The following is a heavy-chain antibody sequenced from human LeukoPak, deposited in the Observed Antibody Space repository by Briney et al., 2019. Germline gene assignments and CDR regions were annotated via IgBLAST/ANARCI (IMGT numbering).Heavy chain of an antibody. J-gene: IGHJ5*02. Sequence: SETLSLTCAVYGGSFSGYYWSWIRQPPGKGLEWIGEINHSGSTNYNPSLKSRVPISVDTSKNQFSLKLSSVTAADTAVYYCARGSLYYYGSGDWFDPWGQGTLVTVSS. CDR2: INHSGST. CDR1: GGSFSGYY. CDR3: ARGSLYYYGSGDWFDP. V-gene: IGHV4-34*01. D-gene: IGHD3-10*01.